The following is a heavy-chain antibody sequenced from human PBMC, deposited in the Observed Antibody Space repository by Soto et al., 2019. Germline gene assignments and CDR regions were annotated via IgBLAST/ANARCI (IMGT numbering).Heavy chain of an antibody. V-gene: IGHV1-46*01. Sequence: QVQLVQSGAEVKKPGASVKVSCKASGYIFTNYYLHWVRQAPGQGLEWMAIINPINGATNYAQRFQGRVTLTSDTSTSTVSMQLSSLRSEDTAVYYCARDLLAGDYWGQGTLVTVSS. CDR3: ARDLLAGDY. J-gene: IGHJ4*02. CDR2: INPINGAT. CDR1: GYIFTNYY. D-gene: IGHD3-3*02.